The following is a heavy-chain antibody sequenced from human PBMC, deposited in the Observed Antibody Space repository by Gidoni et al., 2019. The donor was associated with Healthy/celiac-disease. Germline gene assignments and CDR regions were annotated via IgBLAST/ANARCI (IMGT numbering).Heavy chain of an antibody. CDR1: GYTFTSYY. J-gene: IGHJ5*02. Sequence: QVQLVQSGAAVKKPGASVKVSCKASGYTFTSYYMHWVRQAPGQGLEWMGIINPSGGSTSYAQKFQGRVTMTRDTSTSTVYMELSSLRSEDTAVYYCARPGIAAAGTGGWFDPWGQGTLVTVSS. CDR3: ARPGIAAAGTGGWFDP. D-gene: IGHD6-13*01. V-gene: IGHV1-46*03. CDR2: INPSGGST.